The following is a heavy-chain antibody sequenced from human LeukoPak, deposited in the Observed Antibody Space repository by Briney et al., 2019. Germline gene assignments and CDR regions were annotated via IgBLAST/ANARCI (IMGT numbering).Heavy chain of an antibody. Sequence: PRGALRLSCAASVLTFSSDSMNSVRQAPGKGRGWVSYISGRSTYIYYADSVKGRFTISRDNTRVSVYLPMHSLRAKDTAVYWCAREDDEAFNIWGQETTVTVSS. CDR3: AREDDEAFNI. CDR2: ISGRSTYI. J-gene: IGHJ3*02. CDR1: VLTFSSDS. V-gene: IGHV3-21*01.